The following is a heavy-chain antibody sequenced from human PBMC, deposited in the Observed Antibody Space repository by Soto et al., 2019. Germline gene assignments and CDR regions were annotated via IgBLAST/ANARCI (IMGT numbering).Heavy chain of an antibody. D-gene: IGHD3-22*01. V-gene: IGHV1-69*06. CDR2: IIPIFGTA. CDR1: GGPFSSYA. CDR3: ATTLGWPYYDSSGYYYRTDY. Sequence: SVKVSFKASGGPFSSYAISWVRQAPGQGLEWMGGIIPIFGTANYAQKFQGRVTITADKSTSTAYMELSSLRSEDTAVYYCATTLGWPYYDSSGYYYRTDYWGQGTLVTVSS. J-gene: IGHJ4*02.